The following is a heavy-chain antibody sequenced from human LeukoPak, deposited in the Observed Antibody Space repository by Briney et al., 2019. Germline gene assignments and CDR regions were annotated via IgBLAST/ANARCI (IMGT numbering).Heavy chain of an antibody. Sequence: GGSLRLSCAASGFTVSSNYMSWVRQAPGKGLEWVAVISYDGSNKYYADSVKGRFTISRDNSKNTLYLQMDSLRAEDTAVYYCARPDSVAGTGEDVWGQGTTVTVSS. CDR1: GFTVSSNY. CDR3: ARPDSVAGTGEDV. V-gene: IGHV3-30-3*01. J-gene: IGHJ6*02. CDR2: ISYDGSNK. D-gene: IGHD6-19*01.